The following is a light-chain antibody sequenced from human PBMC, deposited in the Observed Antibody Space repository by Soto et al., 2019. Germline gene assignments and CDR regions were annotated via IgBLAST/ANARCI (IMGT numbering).Light chain of an antibody. Sequence: ERVMNQSPVTLSVSPGDTATLSCRASQRVSSHLAWYQQKPGQAPRLLIYAASTRATGIPVRFSGSGSETEFTLTIRSLQSEDSAMYYCHQYNNWPWTFGQGTKVDIK. J-gene: IGKJ1*01. CDR2: AAS. CDR1: QRVSSH. CDR3: HQYNNWPWT. V-gene: IGKV3-15*01.